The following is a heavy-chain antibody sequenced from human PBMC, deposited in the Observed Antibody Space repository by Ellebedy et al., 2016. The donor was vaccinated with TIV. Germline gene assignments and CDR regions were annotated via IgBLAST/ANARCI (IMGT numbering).Heavy chain of an antibody. J-gene: IGHJ4*02. CDR2: ISSSSSYI. CDR1: GFTFSSYS. CDR3: ARESYPGGDY. Sequence: GESLKISXAASGFTFSSYSMNWVRQAPGKGLEWVSSISSSSSYIYYADSVKGRFTISRDNAKNSLYLQMNSLRAEDTAVYYCARESYPGGDYWGQGTLVTVSS. D-gene: IGHD2-21*01. V-gene: IGHV3-21*01.